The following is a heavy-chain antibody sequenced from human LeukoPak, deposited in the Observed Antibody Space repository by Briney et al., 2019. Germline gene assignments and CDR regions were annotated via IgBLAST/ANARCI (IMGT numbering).Heavy chain of an antibody. Sequence: ASVKVSCKASGYTFTGYYMRWVRQAPGQGLEWMGWINPNSGGTNYAQKFQGRVTMTRDTSISTAYMELSRLRSDDTAVYYCARDGSSWYLSNWFDPWGQGTLVTVSS. CDR3: ARDGSSWYLSNWFDP. D-gene: IGHD6-13*01. V-gene: IGHV1-2*02. CDR1: GYTFTGYY. CDR2: INPNSGGT. J-gene: IGHJ5*02.